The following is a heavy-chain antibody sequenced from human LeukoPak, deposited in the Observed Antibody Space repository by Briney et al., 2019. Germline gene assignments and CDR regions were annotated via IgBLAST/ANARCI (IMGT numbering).Heavy chain of an antibody. J-gene: IGHJ4*02. D-gene: IGHD3-22*01. CDR2: INPNTGGT. CDR3: ARAYYYDRSGSNFDY. V-gene: IGHV1-2*02. Sequence: ASVKVSCKASGYTFTDYYLHWVRQAPGQGLEWMGWINPNTGGTDYAQNFQGRVALTRDTSISTAYMDLSSLTSDDTAVYYCARAYYYDRSGSNFDYWGQGTLVTVSS. CDR1: GYTFTDYY.